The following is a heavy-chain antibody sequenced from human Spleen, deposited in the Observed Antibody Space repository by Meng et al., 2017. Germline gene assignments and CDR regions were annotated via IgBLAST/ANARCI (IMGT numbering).Heavy chain of an antibody. Sequence: SETLSPTCAVHGGSFSGYYWSWIRQPPGKGLEWIGEINHSGSTNYNPSLKSRVTISVDTSKNQFSLKLSPVTAADTAVYYCARRGGDAYCGGDCYSGMWAFDIWGQGTMVTVSS. V-gene: IGHV4-34*01. CDR3: ARRGGDAYCGGDCYSGMWAFDI. CDR1: GGSFSGYY. D-gene: IGHD2-21*02. J-gene: IGHJ3*02. CDR2: INHSGST.